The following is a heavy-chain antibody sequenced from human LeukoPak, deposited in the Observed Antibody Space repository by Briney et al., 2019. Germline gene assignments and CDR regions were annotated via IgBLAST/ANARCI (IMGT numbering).Heavy chain of an antibody. D-gene: IGHD2-15*01. J-gene: IGHJ4*02. CDR1: GGSFSGYY. Sequence: SETLSLTCAVYGGSFSGYYWSWIRQPPGKGLEWIGEINHSGSTSYNPSLKSRVTISVDTSKNQFSLKLSSVTAADTAVYYCATLCSGGSCYSQDYWGQGTLVTVSS. CDR2: INHSGST. CDR3: ATLCSGGSCYSQDY. V-gene: IGHV4-34*01.